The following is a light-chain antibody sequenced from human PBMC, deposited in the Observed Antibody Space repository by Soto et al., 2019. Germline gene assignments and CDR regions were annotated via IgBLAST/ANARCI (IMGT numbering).Light chain of an antibody. J-gene: IGKJ4*01. CDR2: DAS. CDR3: QQYNSYYRLT. Sequence: DIQMTQSPSTLSASLGDTVTVTCRASQSISSWLAWYQQKPGKAPKLLIYDASSLESGVPSRFSGSGSGTEFTLTISSLQHDDFANYYCQQYNSYYRLTFGGGTKVDIK. V-gene: IGKV1-5*01. CDR1: QSISSW.